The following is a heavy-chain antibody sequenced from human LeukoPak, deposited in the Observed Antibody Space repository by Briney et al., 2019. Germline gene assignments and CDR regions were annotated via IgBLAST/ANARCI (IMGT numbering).Heavy chain of an antibody. J-gene: IGHJ4*02. V-gene: IGHV3-23*01. CDR1: GFNFVTYA. CDR3: AKRSVVYYDFWSGSYSDY. D-gene: IGHD3-3*01. CDR2: ISNSGEST. Sequence: GGSLRLSCAASGFNFVTYAMNWVRQAPGKGLEWVSVISNSGESTHYADSVKGRFTISRDNSKNTLYLQMDSLRAEDTAIYYCAKRSVVYYDFWSGSYSDYWGQGTLVTVSS.